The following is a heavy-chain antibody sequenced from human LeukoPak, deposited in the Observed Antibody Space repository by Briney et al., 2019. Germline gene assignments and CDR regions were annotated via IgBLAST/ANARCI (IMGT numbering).Heavy chain of an antibody. CDR2: LYSGRTT. J-gene: IGHJ4*02. CDR3: AREGYSSGSRTGIDY. V-gene: IGHV3-53*01. CDR1: GFSVSTNF. D-gene: IGHD5-18*01. Sequence: PGGSLRLSCAASGFSVSTNFMKLVGHAAARGLEWVSVLYSGRTTSYADSLKRRFTISRDNPKYTVSLQLNSLRIDDTAVYYCAREGYSSGSRTGIDYWGQGTLVTVSS.